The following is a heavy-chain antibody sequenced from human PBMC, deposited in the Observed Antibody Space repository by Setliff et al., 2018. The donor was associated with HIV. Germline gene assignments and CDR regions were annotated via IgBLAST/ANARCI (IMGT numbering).Heavy chain of an antibody. J-gene: IGHJ4*02. D-gene: IGHD3-16*01. Sequence: SETLSLTCAVSGVSFSGDYWSWVRQPPGKGLEWIAEVHPSGSINYNSSLKSRVAISVGTSNNQFSLTMTSVTAADTAVYYCARRTLITGYDYWGQGTLVTVSS. CDR1: GVSFSGDY. CDR2: VHPSGSI. CDR3: ARRTLITGYDY. V-gene: IGHV4-34*01.